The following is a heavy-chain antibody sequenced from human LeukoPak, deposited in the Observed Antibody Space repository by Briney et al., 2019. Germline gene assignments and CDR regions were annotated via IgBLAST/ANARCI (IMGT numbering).Heavy chain of an antibody. CDR1: GFTFSSYG. CDR3: AKVGLSRNIVAFDY. D-gene: IGHD5-12*01. V-gene: IGHV3-30*02. Sequence: GGSLRPSCAASGFTFSSYGMHWVRQAPGKGLEWVAFIRYDGSNKYYADSVKGRFTISRDNAKNSLYLQMNSLRAEDTAVYYCAKVGLSRNIVAFDYWGQGTLVTVSS. J-gene: IGHJ4*02. CDR2: IRYDGSNK.